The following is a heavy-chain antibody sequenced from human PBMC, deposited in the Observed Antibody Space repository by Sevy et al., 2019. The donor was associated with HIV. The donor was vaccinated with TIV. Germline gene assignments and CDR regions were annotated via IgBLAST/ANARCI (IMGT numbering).Heavy chain of an antibody. CDR2: ISYDGNNK. V-gene: IGHV3-30*18. D-gene: IGHD2-21*02. J-gene: IGHJ6*02. CDR3: AKVTRTHFYHYGMDV. Sequence: GGSLRLSCAASGFTFGDYGMHWVRQAPGKGLEWGAVISYDGNNKYYADSVKGRFTISRDNSKNTLFLQMNNLRPEDTAVYYCAKVTRTHFYHYGMDVWGQGTAVTVSS. CDR1: GFTFGDYG.